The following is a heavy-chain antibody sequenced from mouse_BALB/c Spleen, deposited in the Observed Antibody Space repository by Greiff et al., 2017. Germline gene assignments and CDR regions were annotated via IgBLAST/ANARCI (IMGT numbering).Heavy chain of an antibody. D-gene: IGHD2-3*01. CDR2: IYPGDGDT. CDR3: AREGDGYYWFAY. CDR1: GYAFSSYW. V-gene: IGHV1-80*01. Sequence: VQLQQSGAELVRPGSSVKISCKASGYAFSSYWMNWVKQRPGQGLEWIGQIYPGDGDTNYNGKFKGKATLTADKSSSTAYMQLSSLTSEDSAVYFCAREGDGYYWFAYWGQGTLVTVSA. J-gene: IGHJ3*01.